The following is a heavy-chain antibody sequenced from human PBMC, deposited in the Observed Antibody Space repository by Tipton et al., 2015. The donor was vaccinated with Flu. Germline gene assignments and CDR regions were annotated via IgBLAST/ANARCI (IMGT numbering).Heavy chain of an antibody. CDR1: GFTFSSYW. D-gene: IGHD4-17*01. CDR2: IKQDGSAK. J-gene: IGHJ4*02. CDR3: ARGTSTVTTKDYFDY. V-gene: IGHV3-7*04. Sequence: LSLTCAASGFTFSSYWMSWVRQAPGRGLEWVANIKQDGSAKDYVDSVEGRFTISRDNTKNSLYLQMNSLRAEDTAVYYCARGTSTVTTKDYFDYWGQGTLVTVSS.